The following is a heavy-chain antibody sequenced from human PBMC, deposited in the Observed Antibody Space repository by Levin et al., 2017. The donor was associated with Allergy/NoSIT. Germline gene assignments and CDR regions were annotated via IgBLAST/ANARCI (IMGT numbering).Heavy chain of an antibody. J-gene: IGHJ4*02. Sequence: GGSLRLSCTASGFTFGDYAMSWFRQAPGKGLEWVGFIRSKAYGGTSEYAASVKGRFSISRDDSKSIAYLQMNSLKTEDTAVYYCTRDHFRPGDYFDYWGQGTLVTVSS. CDR3: TRDHFRPGDYFDY. CDR1: GFTFGDYA. V-gene: IGHV3-49*03. CDR2: IRSKAYGGTS. D-gene: IGHD3-3*02.